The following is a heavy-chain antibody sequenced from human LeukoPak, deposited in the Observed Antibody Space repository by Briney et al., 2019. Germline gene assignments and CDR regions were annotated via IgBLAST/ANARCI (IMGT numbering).Heavy chain of an antibody. CDR2: ILYDVSNG. D-gene: IGHD2-2*01. V-gene: IGHV3-30*18. CDR3: AKDPCSSTSCPKPRYFFDY. J-gene: IGHJ4*02. Sequence: GGSLRLSCAASGFTFSNYGMHWVRQAPGKGLEWVAVILYDVSNGYYADSVKGRFIISRDNSKNTLYLQMNSLRAEDTAIYYCAKDPCSSTSCPKPRYFFDYWGQGTLVTLSS. CDR1: GFTFSNYG.